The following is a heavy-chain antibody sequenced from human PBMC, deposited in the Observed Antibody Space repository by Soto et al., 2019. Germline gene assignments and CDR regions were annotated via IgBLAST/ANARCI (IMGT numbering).Heavy chain of an antibody. CDR2: IWNDGSNK. CDR1: GFTFSSYG. Sequence: GGSLRLSCAASGFTFSSYGMHWVRQAPGKGLEWVAVIWNDGSNKYYADSVKGRFTISRDNSKNTLYLQMNSLRAEDTAVYYCARDLRGYFDYWGQGTLVTVSS. V-gene: IGHV3-33*01. CDR3: ARDLRGYFDY. D-gene: IGHD3-10*01. J-gene: IGHJ4*02.